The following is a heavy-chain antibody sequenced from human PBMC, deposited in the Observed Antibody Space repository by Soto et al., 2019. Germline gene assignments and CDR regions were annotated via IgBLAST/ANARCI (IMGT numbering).Heavy chain of an antibody. Sequence: HPGGSLRLSCAASGFTFSSYAMSWVRQAPGKGLEWVSAISGSGGSTYYADSVKGRFTISRDNSKNTLYLQMNSLRAEDTAVYYCAKSPFQYCSSTSCYASWFDPWGQGTLVTVSS. J-gene: IGHJ5*02. D-gene: IGHD2-2*01. V-gene: IGHV3-23*01. CDR1: GFTFSSYA. CDR3: AKSPFQYCSSTSCYASWFDP. CDR2: ISGSGGST.